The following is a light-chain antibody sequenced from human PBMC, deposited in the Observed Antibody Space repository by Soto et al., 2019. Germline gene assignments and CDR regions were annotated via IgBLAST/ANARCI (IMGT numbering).Light chain of an antibody. J-gene: IGKJ1*01. CDR2: GAS. Sequence: IVMTQSPATLSLSPGERATLSCRASQSVSSNLAWYQQKPGQAPRLLIYGASTRATGIPARFSGSGSGTEFTLTISSLESEDFAVYYCQQYSNWWTFGQGTKVAIK. CDR3: QQYSNWWT. CDR1: QSVSSN. V-gene: IGKV3-15*01.